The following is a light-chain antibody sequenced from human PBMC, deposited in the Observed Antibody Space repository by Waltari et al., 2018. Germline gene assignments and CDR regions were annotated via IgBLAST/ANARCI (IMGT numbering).Light chain of an antibody. CDR1: SRDDRYFNH. Sequence: QSALTQPASVSGSPGQSITISCTGTSRDDRYFNHVSWFQPHPDSAPKLLIYAVTDRPSGVSSRFSGSKSVNTASLTISGLQAEDEADYYCSSYTGRGTVIFGGGTKLTVL. CDR2: AVT. J-gene: IGLJ2*01. CDR3: SSYTGRGTVI. V-gene: IGLV2-14*01.